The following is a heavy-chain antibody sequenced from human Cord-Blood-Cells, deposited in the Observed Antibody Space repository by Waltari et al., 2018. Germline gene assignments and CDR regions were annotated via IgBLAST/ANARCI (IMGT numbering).Heavy chain of an antibody. CDR3: ARGPFFRVGALDY. CDR1: GFTVSSNY. CDR2: SDSGGST. V-gene: IGHV3-53*01. D-gene: IGHD3-16*01. J-gene: IGHJ4*02. Sequence: EVQLVESGGGLIQPGGSLRLSCAASGFTVSSNYMSWVRQAPGKGVEWVSVSDSGGSTYYADSVKGRFTISRDNSKNTLYLQMNSLRAEDTAVYYCARGPFFRVGALDYWGQGTLVTVSS.